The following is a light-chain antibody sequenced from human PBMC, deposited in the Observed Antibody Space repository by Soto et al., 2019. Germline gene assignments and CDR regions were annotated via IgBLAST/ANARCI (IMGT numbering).Light chain of an antibody. CDR2: EVS. CDR3: SSYSSSSTLYV. J-gene: IGLJ1*01. V-gene: IGLV2-14*01. Sequence: QSVLTQPASVSGSPGQSIIISCTGSTSNVGGHNYVSWYQQHAGKAPQLMIYEVSNRPSGVSNRFSGSKSGNTASLTISGLQAEDEADYCCSSYSSSSTLYVFGTGTKVTVL. CDR1: TSNVGGHNY.